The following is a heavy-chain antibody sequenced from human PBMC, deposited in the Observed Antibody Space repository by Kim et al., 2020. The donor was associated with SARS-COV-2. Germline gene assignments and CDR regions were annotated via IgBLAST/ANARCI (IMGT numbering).Heavy chain of an antibody. Sequence: ASVKVSCKASGYTFTNYDINWVRQAPGQGLEWMGWVNPNGGNTGYAQKLQGRVTLTRNISGSSVYMELSGLTSEDTAVYYCARGGVFDFWSDDLPDYYYYYGLDVWGQGTTVIVSS. CDR3: ARGGVFDFWSDDLPDYYYYYGLDV. D-gene: IGHD3-3*01. J-gene: IGHJ6*02. CDR1: GYTFTNYD. CDR2: VNPNGGNT. V-gene: IGHV1-8*01.